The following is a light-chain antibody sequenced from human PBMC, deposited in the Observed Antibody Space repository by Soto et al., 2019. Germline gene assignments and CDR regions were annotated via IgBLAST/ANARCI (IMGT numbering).Light chain of an antibody. CDR3: HQYKNWPYT. Sequence: EIVMTQSPATLSVSPGERVTLSCRASQSVSNNLAWYQQKPGQAPRLLMHSVSTSATGIPARFSGSGSGTQFTLTINRLQSEDFAVYCCHQYKNWPYTFGQGTKLEIK. J-gene: IGKJ2*01. V-gene: IGKV3-15*01. CDR2: SVS. CDR1: QSVSNN.